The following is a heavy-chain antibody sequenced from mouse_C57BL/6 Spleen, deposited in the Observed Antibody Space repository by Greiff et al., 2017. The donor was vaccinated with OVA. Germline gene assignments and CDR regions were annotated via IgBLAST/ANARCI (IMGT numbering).Heavy chain of an antibody. J-gene: IGHJ2*01. CDR1: GYTFPSYG. D-gene: IGHD1-1*01. CDR3: ARNGTTVGEDD. CDR2: IYPRSGNT. Sequence: QVQLQQSGAELARPGASVKLSCKASGYTFPSYGISWVKQRTGQGLEWIGEIYPRSGNTSYNEKFNGKATLTADKSSSTAYMELRSLTSEDTAVDFCARNGTTVGEDDWGQGTTLTVSS. V-gene: IGHV1-81*01.